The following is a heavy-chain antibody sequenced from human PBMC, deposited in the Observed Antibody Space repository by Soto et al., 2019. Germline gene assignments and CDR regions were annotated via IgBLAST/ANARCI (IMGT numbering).Heavy chain of an antibody. D-gene: IGHD3-22*01. CDR1: GVTFSSYS. CDR3: ARGLYYYDSSGYYGN. J-gene: IGHJ4*02. V-gene: IGHV3-21*01. Sequence: PGGSLRLSCAASGVTFSSYSMNWVRQAPGKGLEWVSSISSSSSYIYYADSVKGRFTISRDNAKNSLYLQMSSLRAEDTAVYYCARGLYYYDSSGYYGNWGQGTLVTVSS. CDR2: ISSSSSYI.